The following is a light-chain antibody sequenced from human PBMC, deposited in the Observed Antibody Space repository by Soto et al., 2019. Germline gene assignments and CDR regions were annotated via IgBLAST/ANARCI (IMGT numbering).Light chain of an antibody. Sequence: QSALTQPASVSGSPGQSITISCTGTRSDIGGYKYVSWYQQYPGKAPKVMIYEVSKRPPWISNRFSGSKSGNTASLTISGLQAEDEADYYCSSYTSSSTLVFGGGTKLTVL. CDR1: RSDIGGYKY. CDR3: SSYTSSSTLV. J-gene: IGLJ2*01. V-gene: IGLV2-14*01. CDR2: EVS.